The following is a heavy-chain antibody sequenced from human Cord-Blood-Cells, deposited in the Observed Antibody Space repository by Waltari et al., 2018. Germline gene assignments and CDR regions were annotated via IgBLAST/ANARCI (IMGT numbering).Heavy chain of an antibody. D-gene: IGHD6-6*01. CDR1: GFTFSSYA. CDR2: IRCSCGST. CDR3: AKDYRRIAARLDY. J-gene: IGHJ4*02. V-gene: IGHV3-23*04. Sequence: EVQLVESGGGLVQPGGSLRLSCAASGFTFSSYAMSWVRQAPGKGLEWVSAIRCSCGSTYSADSGKGRFTISRDNSKNTLYLQMNSLRAEDTAVYYCAKDYRRIAARLDYWGQGTLVTVSS.